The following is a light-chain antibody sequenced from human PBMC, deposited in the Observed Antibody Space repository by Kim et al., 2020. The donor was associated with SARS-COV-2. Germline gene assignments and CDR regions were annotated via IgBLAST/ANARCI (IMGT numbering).Light chain of an antibody. V-gene: IGKV1-17*01. CDR1: QDIRND. CDR2: GAS. J-gene: IGKJ5*01. Sequence: AAVGDRVTITGRASQDIRNDLGWYQQNPGRAPKRLIYGASSLQSGVPSRFSGSGSGTEFTLTISSVQPEDFATYFCLQHSTYPITFGQGTRLEIK. CDR3: LQHSTYPIT.